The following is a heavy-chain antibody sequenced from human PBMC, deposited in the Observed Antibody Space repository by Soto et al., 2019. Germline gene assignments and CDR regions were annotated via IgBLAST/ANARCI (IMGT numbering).Heavy chain of an antibody. J-gene: IGHJ5*02. CDR3: ARGSPLGFGVDWFDP. D-gene: IGHD2-8*01. CDR1: GYKFGSAW. Sequence: PGESLKISCKGVGYKFGSAWIGWVRQMPGKGLEWMGIIKPGTSDIRYSPSCRGHVTISADEAVSTAYLQWSSLKASDTAVYYCARGSPLGFGVDWFDPWGQGTLVTVSS. CDR2: IKPGTSDI. V-gene: IGHV5-51*01.